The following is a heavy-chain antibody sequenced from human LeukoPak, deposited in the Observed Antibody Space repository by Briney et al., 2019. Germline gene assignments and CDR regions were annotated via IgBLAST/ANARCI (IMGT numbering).Heavy chain of an antibody. D-gene: IGHD1-1*01. Sequence: SETLSLTCTVSGGSIRTYNYNWIRQSPGKGLEWIGNVYYGGSTKYNPSLKSRATISIDTSKSQFSLKLSSVTAADTAMYCARNWNILGDVNWFDPWGQGTLVTVSS. CDR3: ARNWNILGDVNWFDP. J-gene: IGHJ5*02. CDR1: GGSIRTYN. V-gene: IGHV4-59*01. CDR2: VYYGGST.